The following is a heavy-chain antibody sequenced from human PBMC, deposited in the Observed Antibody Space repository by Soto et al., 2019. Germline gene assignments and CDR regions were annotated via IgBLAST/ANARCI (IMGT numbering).Heavy chain of an antibody. CDR2: FNPILSMS. CDR3: ATSYGSGYRAFDF. V-gene: IGHV1-69*02. D-gene: IGHD3-10*01. Sequence: QVQLVQSGSDVKKAGSSVKVSCKASGDTFNFYTINWVRQAPELGLEWMGRFNPILSMSNYAQKFEGRVTITADKSTNTAYMALSRLRVEDTAMYYCATSYGSGYRAFDFWGQGALVTVSS. CDR1: GDTFNFYT. J-gene: IGHJ4*02.